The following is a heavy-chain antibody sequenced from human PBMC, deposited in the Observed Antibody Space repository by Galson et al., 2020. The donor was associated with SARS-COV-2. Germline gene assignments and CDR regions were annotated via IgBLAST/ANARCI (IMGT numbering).Heavy chain of an antibody. CDR2: INWNGGRA. D-gene: IGHD3-10*01. CDR1: GFRFDDHG. Sequence: GESLKISCAVSGFRFDDHGMSWVRQVPGKGLEWVAGINWNGGRAGYADSVKGRFIISRDNAKNSLYLEMNSLRGEDAALYYCAREEPRITMGRGPPQFYGTDVWGQGTTVTVSS. CDR3: AREEPRITMGRGPPQFYGTDV. V-gene: IGHV3-20*04. J-gene: IGHJ6*02.